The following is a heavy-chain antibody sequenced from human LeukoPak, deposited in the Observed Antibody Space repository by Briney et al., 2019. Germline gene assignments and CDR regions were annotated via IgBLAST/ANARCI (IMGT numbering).Heavy chain of an antibody. J-gene: IGHJ3*02. CDR1: GGSISSYC. D-gene: IGHD3-22*01. CDR2: IYYSGST. CDR3: ARLADYYDSSGYRDAFDI. V-gene: IGHV4-59*08. Sequence: SETLSLTCTVSGGSISSYCWSWIRQPPGKGLEWIGYIYYSGSTNYNPSLKSRVTISVDTSKNQFSLKLSSVTAADTAVYYCARLADYYDSSGYRDAFDIWGQGTMVTVSS.